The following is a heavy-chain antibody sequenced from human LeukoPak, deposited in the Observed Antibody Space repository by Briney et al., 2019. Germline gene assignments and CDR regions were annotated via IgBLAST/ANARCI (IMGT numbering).Heavy chain of an antibody. CDR3: ARARNDYDSNGFSALEY. J-gene: IGHJ4*02. Sequence: GGSLRLSCAASGFTFSSYGMHWVRQAPGKGLEWVAGIWYDGSNKNYADSVKGRFTISRDNSKNTLYLQMNSLTVEDTAMYSCARARNDYDSNGFSALEYWGQGTLVTVSS. CDR1: GFTFSSYG. CDR2: IWYDGSNK. D-gene: IGHD3-22*01. V-gene: IGHV3-33*01.